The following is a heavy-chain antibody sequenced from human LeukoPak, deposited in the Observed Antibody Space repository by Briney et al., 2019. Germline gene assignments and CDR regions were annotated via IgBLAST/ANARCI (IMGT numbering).Heavy chain of an antibody. CDR1: GYTFTSYA. V-gene: IGHV1-18*01. D-gene: IGHD6-19*01. CDR2: ISAYNGNT. Sequence: ASVKVSCKASGYTFTSYAMHWVRQAPGQGLEWMGWISAYNGNTNYAQKLQGRVTMTTDTSTSTAYMELRSLRSDDTAVYYCAREFSGWSGRDYWGQGTLVTVSS. CDR3: AREFSGWSGRDY. J-gene: IGHJ4*02.